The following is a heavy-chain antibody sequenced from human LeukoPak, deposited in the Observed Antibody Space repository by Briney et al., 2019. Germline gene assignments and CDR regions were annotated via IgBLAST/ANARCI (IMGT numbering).Heavy chain of an antibody. CDR3: ARSGFGSGISFDL. CDR1: GYTFTSYD. V-gene: IGHV1-8*01. Sequence: VASVKVSCKASGYTFTSYDINWVRQATGQGLEWMGWMNPNSGDTGYPQKFQGRVTMTRDTSITTAYMELSSLRSDDTAVYYCARSGFGSGISFDLWGQGTLVTVSS. D-gene: IGHD3-10*01. CDR2: MNPNSGDT. J-gene: IGHJ5*02.